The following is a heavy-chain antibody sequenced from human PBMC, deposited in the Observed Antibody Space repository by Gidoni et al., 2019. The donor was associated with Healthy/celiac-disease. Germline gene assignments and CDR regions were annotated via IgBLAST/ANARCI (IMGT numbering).Heavy chain of an antibody. D-gene: IGHD3-10*01. CDR3: AKAATYYGSGSYYDY. V-gene: IGHV3-9*01. J-gene: IGHJ4*02. CDR1: GFTFDDYA. Sequence: EVQLVESGGGLVQPGRSLRLSCAASGFTFDDYAMHWVRQAPGKGLEWVSGISWNSGSIGYADSVKGRFTISRDNAKNSLYLQMNSLRAEDTALYYCAKAATYYGSGSYYDYWGQGTLVTVSS. CDR2: ISWNSGSI.